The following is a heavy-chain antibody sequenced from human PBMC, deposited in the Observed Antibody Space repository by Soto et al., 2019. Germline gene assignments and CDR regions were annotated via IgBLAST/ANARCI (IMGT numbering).Heavy chain of an antibody. D-gene: IGHD3-3*01. V-gene: IGHV2-5*02. CDR1: GFSLSTSGVG. Sequence: QITLKESGPTLVKPTQTLTLTCTFSGFSLSTSGVGVGWIRQPPGKALEWLALIYWDDDKRYSPSLKSRLTITNDTSKHQVVLTMTNMDPVDTATYYCAHRPPIPYDFWSGYLYYFDYWGQGTLVTVSS. CDR3: AHRPPIPYDFWSGYLYYFDY. J-gene: IGHJ4*02. CDR2: IYWDDDK.